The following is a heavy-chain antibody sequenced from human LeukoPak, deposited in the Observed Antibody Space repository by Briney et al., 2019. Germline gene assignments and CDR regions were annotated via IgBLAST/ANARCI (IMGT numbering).Heavy chain of an antibody. CDR2: ISGSGAST. J-gene: IGHJ4*02. V-gene: IGHV3-23*01. CDR3: AKEIWPTVTTPGWTYFDY. D-gene: IGHD4-17*01. CDR1: GFTFSSYA. Sequence: GGSLRLSCAASGFTFSSYAMKWVRQAPGKGLEWISTISGSGASTYYADSVKGRFTISRDNSKNTLYLQMNSLRAEDTAVYYCAKEIWPTVTTPGWTYFDYWGQGALVTVSS.